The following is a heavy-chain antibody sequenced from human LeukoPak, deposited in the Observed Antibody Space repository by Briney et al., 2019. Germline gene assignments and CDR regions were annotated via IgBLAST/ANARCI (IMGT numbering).Heavy chain of an antibody. V-gene: IGHV3-30*01. J-gene: IGHJ6*03. CDR2: ISYDGSNK. CDR1: GFTFSSYA. Sequence: GRSLRLSCAASGFTFSSYAMHWVRQAPGKGLEWVAVISYDGSNKYYADSVKGRFIICRDNSKNTLYLQMNSLRAEDTAVYYCAREGQLVRRGYYYYMDVWGKGTTVTVSS. D-gene: IGHD6-6*01. CDR3: AREGQLVRRGYYYYMDV.